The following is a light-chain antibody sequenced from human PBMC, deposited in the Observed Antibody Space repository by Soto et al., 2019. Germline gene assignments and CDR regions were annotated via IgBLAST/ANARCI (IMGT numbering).Light chain of an antibody. CDR1: SSDVGGYNY. Sequence: QSALTQPASVSGSPGQSITISCTGTSSDVGGYNYVSWYQQHQGKAPKLMIYDVSNRPSGVSNRFSGSKSGNTASLTISGLQAEDEADSYCSSYTSSSTRVFGGGTKLTVL. V-gene: IGLV2-14*01. CDR3: SSYTSSSTRV. CDR2: DVS. J-gene: IGLJ2*01.